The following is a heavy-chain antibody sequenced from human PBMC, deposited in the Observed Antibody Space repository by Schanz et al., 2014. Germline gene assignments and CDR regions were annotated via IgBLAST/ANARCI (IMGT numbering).Heavy chain of an antibody. CDR1: GGSISSGPYS. Sequence: QVQLQESGPGLVKPSQTLSLTCTVSGGSISSGPYSWSWIRQPPGKRPEWIGYIYSSGSTYYNPSVKSRVTISIDTSKSQFSLRLPSVTAADTAVYYCYGMDVWGQGTTVTVSS. CDR2: IYSSGST. J-gene: IGHJ6*02. CDR3: YGMDV. V-gene: IGHV4-30-4*07.